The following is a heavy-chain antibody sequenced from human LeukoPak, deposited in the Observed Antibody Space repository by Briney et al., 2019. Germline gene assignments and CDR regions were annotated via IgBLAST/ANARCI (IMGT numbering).Heavy chain of an antibody. D-gene: IGHD1-14*01. V-gene: IGHV1-8*01. Sequence: ASVKVSCKTSGYPSTTWEINWVRQAAGQGLEWMGLVHPNSGNTAYAQKFQGRVTMTRDTSISTAYMELSGLRFDDTAVYFCARGPRNDPWGQGTLVTVSS. CDR2: VHPNSGNT. CDR3: ARGPRNDP. CDR1: GYPSTTWE. J-gene: IGHJ5*02.